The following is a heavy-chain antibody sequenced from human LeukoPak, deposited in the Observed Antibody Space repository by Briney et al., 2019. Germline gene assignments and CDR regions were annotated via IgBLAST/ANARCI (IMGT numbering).Heavy chain of an antibody. CDR3: ARVSKGAVTD. CDR2: INHSGST. V-gene: IGHV4-34*01. D-gene: IGHD2-21*02. J-gene: IGHJ4*02. CDR1: GGSFSGYY. Sequence: SETLSLTCAVYGGSFSGYYWSWIRQPPGKGLEWIGEINHSGSTYYNPSLKSRVTISVDTSKNQFSLKLSSVTAADTAVYYCARVSKGAVTDWGQGTLVTVSS.